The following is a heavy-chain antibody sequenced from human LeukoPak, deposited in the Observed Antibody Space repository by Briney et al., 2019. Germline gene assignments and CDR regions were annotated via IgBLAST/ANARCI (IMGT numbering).Heavy chain of an antibody. Sequence: ASVKVSCKASGFTLTNFDINWVRQATGQGLGWMGWMNSNTGNTGYAQEFQGRVTMTRDTSIGTAYMELTNLRPEDTAVYYCARGRRGSSGPWSWYLDLWGRGTLVTASS. V-gene: IGHV1-8*01. D-gene: IGHD3-22*01. CDR3: ARGRRGSSGPWSWYLDL. CDR2: MNSNTGNT. CDR1: GFTLTNFD. J-gene: IGHJ2*01.